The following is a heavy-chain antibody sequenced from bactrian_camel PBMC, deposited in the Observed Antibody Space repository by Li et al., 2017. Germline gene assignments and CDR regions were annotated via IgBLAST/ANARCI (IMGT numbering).Heavy chain of an antibody. V-gene: IGHV3S7*01. CDR2: IYSDGGNT. CDR1: GLTFSSYA. D-gene: IGHD7*01. Sequence: VQLVESGGGLVHPGGPLSPSCAASGLTFSSYAMRWARQAPGKGLEWVSGIYSDGGNTYADSVKGRFTISRDNAKNTLYLQMNSLKPEETGSYYCVALRQGCGGFNWDGDDFWGQGTQVTVS. J-gene: IGHJ4*01. CDR3: VALRQGCGGFNWDGDDF.